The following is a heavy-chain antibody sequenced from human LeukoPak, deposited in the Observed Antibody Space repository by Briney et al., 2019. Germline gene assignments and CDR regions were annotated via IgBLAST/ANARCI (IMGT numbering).Heavy chain of an antibody. V-gene: IGHV3-30*18. J-gene: IGHJ4*02. CDR3: AKPCQGGGVCFLILE. CDR1: GFTFSSYG. CDR2: ISNDGYSQ. Sequence: PGRSLRLSCAASGFTFSSYGMHWVRQAPGKGLEWVAVISNDGYSQYYAHSVKGRFTVSRDNSKNTPYLQMNNLKTDDTAVYYCAKPCQGGGVCFLILEWGQGTLLTVSS. D-gene: IGHD2-8*02.